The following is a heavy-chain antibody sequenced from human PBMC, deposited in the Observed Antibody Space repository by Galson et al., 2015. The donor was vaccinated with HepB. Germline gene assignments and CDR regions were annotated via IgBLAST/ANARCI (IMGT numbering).Heavy chain of an antibody. Sequence: SLRLSCAASGFSFSGYGMTWVRQAPGKGLEWVSSISGAGGATYYADSVKGRFTISRDNSRKTVDLQLTSLRVEDTASYYCAKGGIFRFDPWGQGTLVSVSS. V-gene: IGHV3-23*01. CDR3: AKGGIFRFDP. J-gene: IGHJ5*02. CDR2: ISGAGGAT. CDR1: GFSFSGYG.